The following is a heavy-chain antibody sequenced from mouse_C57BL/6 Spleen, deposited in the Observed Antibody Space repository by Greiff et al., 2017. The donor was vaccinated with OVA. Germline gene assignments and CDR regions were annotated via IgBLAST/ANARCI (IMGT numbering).Heavy chain of an antibody. CDR3: TTSYGNLSMDY. CDR1: GFTIKDYY. Sequence: VQLQQSGAELVRPGASVKLSCTASGFTIKDYYMHWVKQRPEQGLEWIGRIDPEDGDTEYAPKFQGKATMTADSSSNTAYLQLSSLTSEDTAVYYCTTSYGNLSMDYWGQGTSVTVSS. CDR2: IDPEDGDT. D-gene: IGHD2-1*01. V-gene: IGHV14-1*01. J-gene: IGHJ4*01.